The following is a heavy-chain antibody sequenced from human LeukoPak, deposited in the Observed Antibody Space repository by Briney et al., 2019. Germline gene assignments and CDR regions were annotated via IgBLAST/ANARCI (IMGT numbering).Heavy chain of an antibody. D-gene: IGHD3-3*01. V-gene: IGHV4-34*01. Sequence: KPSETLSLTCAVYGGSFSGYYWSWIRQPPGKGLEWIGEINHSGGTNYNPSLKSRVTISVDTSKNQFSLKLSSVTAADTAVYYCARVGYRYYDFWSGYYREGTGAIGYWGQGTLVTVSS. CDR3: ARVGYRYYDFWSGYYREGTGAIGY. CDR1: GGSFSGYY. CDR2: INHSGGT. J-gene: IGHJ4*02.